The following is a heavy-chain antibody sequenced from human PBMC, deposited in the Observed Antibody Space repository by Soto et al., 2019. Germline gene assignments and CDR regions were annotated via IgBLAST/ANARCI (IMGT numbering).Heavy chain of an antibody. J-gene: IGHJ6*02. Sequence: VQLEQSGPEVKKPGSSVKVSCKASGGTFSTSALSWVRQAPGQGLEWMGGIMPVFPTPDYAQKFQGRVTITADESPSTAYMELGGLTSDDTAVYYCARHKDRLQLGGNYYYILDVWGPGTAVTVSS. V-gene: IGHV1-69*12. D-gene: IGHD5-12*01. CDR3: ARHKDRLQLGGNYYYILDV. CDR1: GGTFSTSA. CDR2: IMPVFPTP.